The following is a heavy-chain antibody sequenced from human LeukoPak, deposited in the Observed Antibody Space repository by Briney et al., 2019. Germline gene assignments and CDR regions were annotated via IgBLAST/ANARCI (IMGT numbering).Heavy chain of an antibody. D-gene: IGHD6-13*01. CDR2: IYYSGST. V-gene: IGHV4-39*01. Sequence: SETLSLTCTVSGGSISSSSYYWGWIRQPPGKGLEWIGSIYYSGSTYYNPSLKSRVTISVDTSKNQFSLKLSSVTAADTAVYYCARTIAAAGTGGFDYWGQGTLVTVSS. CDR3: ARTIAAAGTGGFDY. J-gene: IGHJ4*02. CDR1: GGSISSSSYY.